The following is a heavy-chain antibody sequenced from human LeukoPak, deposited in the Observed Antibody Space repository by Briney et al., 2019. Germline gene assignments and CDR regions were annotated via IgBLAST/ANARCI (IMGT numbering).Heavy chain of an antibody. Sequence: ASVKVSCKASGYTFTGYGISWVRQAPGQGLEWMGWISAYNGNTNYAQKLQGRVTMTTDTSTSTAYMELRSLRSDDTAVYYCARGHAKTYYYGSGSYGSRFDPWGQGTLVTVSS. J-gene: IGHJ5*02. CDR1: GYTFTGYG. CDR3: ARGHAKTYYYGSGSYGSRFDP. CDR2: ISAYNGNT. V-gene: IGHV1-18*01. D-gene: IGHD3-10*01.